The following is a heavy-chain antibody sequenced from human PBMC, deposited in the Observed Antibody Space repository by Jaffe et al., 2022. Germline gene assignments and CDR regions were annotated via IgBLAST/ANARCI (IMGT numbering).Heavy chain of an antibody. V-gene: IGHV3-48*01. CDR3: ARDLRGTEGAFDI. Sequence: EVQLVESGGALVQPGGSLRLSCAASRFMFIYYNMNWVRQVPGKGLEWVSHISSSSSTSDYADSVKGRFTISRDNVKNLLFLQMTSLRAEDTAVYYCARDLRGTEGAFDIWGRGTMVTVSS. CDR1: RFMFIYYN. J-gene: IGHJ3*02. CDR2: ISSSSSTS. D-gene: IGHD3-10*01.